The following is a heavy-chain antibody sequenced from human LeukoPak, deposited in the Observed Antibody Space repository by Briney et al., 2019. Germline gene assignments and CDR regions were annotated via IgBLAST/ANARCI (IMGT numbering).Heavy chain of an antibody. CDR2: IYYSGST. Sequence: SETLSLTCTVSGGSISSGGYYLSWIRQHPGKGLEWIGYIYYSGSTYYNPSLKSRVTISVDTSKNQFSLKLSSVTAADTAVYYCARDLGHSGYEPWGQGTLVAVSS. D-gene: IGHD5-12*01. CDR1: GGSISSGGYY. J-gene: IGHJ5*02. V-gene: IGHV4-31*03. CDR3: ARDLGHSGYEP.